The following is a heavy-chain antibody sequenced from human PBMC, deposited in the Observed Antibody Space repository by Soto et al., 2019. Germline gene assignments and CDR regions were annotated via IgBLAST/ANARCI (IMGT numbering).Heavy chain of an antibody. V-gene: IGHV3-30*04. Sequence: QVQLVESGGGVVQPGRSLRLSCAASGFTFSNYAMHWVRQAPGKGLECVAVISYNGGNRFYRDYVKGRFTISRDNSKNTGQLKKDSLRYEDAAVYYCARGDREDTAVVIGVRPGEYGVDVWGQGTTVTVSS. D-gene: IGHD2-15*01. CDR2: ISYNGGNR. CDR1: GFTFSNYA. CDR3: ARGDREDTAVVIGVRPGEYGVDV. J-gene: IGHJ6*02.